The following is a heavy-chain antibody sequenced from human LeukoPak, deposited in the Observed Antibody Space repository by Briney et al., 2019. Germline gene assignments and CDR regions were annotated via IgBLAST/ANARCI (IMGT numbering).Heavy chain of an antibody. J-gene: IGHJ6*02. Sequence: SETLSLTCTVSGGSISSYYWSWIRQPPGKGLEWIGYIYYSGSTNYNPSLKSRVAISVDTSKNQFSLKLSSVTAADTAVYYCARDRRSYGMDVWGQGTTVTVSS. CDR1: GGSISSYY. CDR2: IYYSGST. V-gene: IGHV4-59*01. CDR3: ARDRRSYGMDV.